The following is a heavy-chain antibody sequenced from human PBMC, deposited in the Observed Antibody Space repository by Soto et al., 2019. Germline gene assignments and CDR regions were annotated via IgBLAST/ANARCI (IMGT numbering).Heavy chain of an antibody. V-gene: IGHV4-4*07. CDR2: IYTSGST. CDR1: GGSISSYY. D-gene: IGHD2-2*01. J-gene: IGHJ5*02. Sequence: SETLSLTCTVSGGSISSYYWSWIRQPAGKGLEWIGRIYTSGSTNYNPSLKSRVTMSVDMSKNQFSLKLSSVTAADTAVYYCARDRKGGVPAPPDWFDPWGQGTLVTVSS. CDR3: ARDRKGGVPAPPDWFDP.